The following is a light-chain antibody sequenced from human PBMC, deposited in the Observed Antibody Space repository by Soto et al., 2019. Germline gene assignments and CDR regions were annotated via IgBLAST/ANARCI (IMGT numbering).Light chain of an antibody. CDR3: QQYDTSPRT. V-gene: IGKV3-20*01. CDR1: QSVSSSY. Sequence: EIVLTQSPGTLSLSPGEIATLSFSASQSVSSSYLAWYQQKPGQAPRLLIYGASSRATGIPDRFSGSGSGTDLTLTISRLDPEDFAMYYCQQYDTSPRTFGQGTKVDIK. CDR2: GAS. J-gene: IGKJ1*01.